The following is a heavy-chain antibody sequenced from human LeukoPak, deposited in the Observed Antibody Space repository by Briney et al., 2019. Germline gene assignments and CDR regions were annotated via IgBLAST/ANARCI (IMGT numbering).Heavy chain of an antibody. CDR1: GGSIGSSSYY. Sequence: SETLSLTCTVSGGSIGSSSYYWAWIRQPPGKGLEWIGSIYYSGSTYYNPSLKSRVTIFVETSKNKFSLKVSSVTAADTAVYYCARQTWIELWHFDYWGQGALVTVSS. J-gene: IGHJ4*02. V-gene: IGHV4-39*01. CDR2: IYYSGST. CDR3: ARQTWIELWHFDY. D-gene: IGHD5-18*01.